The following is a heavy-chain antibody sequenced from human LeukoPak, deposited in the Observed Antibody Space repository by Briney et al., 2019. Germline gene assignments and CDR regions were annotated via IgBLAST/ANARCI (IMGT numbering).Heavy chain of an antibody. J-gene: IGHJ4*02. CDR2: IYYSGST. Sequence: SETLSLTCTVSGGSISSYYWSWIRQPPGKGLEWIGYIYYSGSTNYNPSLKSRVTISVDTSKNQFSLKLSSVTAADTAVYHCARGLLRYSSGIDYWGQGTLVTVSS. CDR1: GGSISSYY. D-gene: IGHD6-19*01. CDR3: ARGLLRYSSGIDY. V-gene: IGHV4-59*01.